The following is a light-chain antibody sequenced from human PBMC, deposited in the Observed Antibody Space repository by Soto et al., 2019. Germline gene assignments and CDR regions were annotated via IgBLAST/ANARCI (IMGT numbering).Light chain of an antibody. CDR3: QHYSTSARLN. CDR1: QSISISY. Sequence: EIVLTQSPGTLSWSPGERATLSCRSSQSISISYLAWYQQKPGQAPRLVLYGASTRANGIPDRFSGSGSGTDFTLTIDRLEPEDFALYYCQHYSTSARLNFGPGTKVDI. J-gene: IGKJ3*01. CDR2: GAS. V-gene: IGKV3-20*01.